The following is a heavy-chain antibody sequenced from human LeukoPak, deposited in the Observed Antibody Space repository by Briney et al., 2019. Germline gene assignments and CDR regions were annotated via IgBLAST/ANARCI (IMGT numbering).Heavy chain of an antibody. CDR3: ARNGSGSTWFDP. CDR1: GGSISSDNYQ. D-gene: IGHD3-10*01. Sequence: SETLSLTCTVSGGSISSDNYQWSWIRQPPGKGLEWIGYINYSGSTYYNPSLKSRVTISVDTSKNQFSLKLSSVTAADTAMYYCARNGSGSTWFDPWGQGTLVTVSS. V-gene: IGHV4-30-4*01. J-gene: IGHJ5*02. CDR2: INYSGST.